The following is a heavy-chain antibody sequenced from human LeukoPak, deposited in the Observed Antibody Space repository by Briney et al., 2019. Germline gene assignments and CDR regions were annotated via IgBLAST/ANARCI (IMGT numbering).Heavy chain of an antibody. J-gene: IGHJ3*02. CDR3: ARVLRHGDYADAFDI. D-gene: IGHD4-17*01. CDR1: GFTFSSYA. V-gene: IGHV3-23*01. CDR2: ISGSGGST. Sequence: GGSLRLSCAASGFTFSSYAMSWVRQAPGKGLEWVSAISGSGGSTYYADSVKGRFTISRDNSKNTLYLQMNSLRAEDTAVYYCARVLRHGDYADAFDIWGQGTMVTVSS.